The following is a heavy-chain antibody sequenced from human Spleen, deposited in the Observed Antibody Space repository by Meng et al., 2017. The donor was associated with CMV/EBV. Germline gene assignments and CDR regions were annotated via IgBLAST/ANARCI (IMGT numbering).Heavy chain of an antibody. V-gene: IGHV4-30-4*08. J-gene: IGHJ5*02. CDR3: AKVGPGWRSSTLVFDP. CDR1: GGSISSSDYY. Sequence: SETLSLTCTVSGGSISSSDYYWNWIRQPPGKGLEWVGDISYTGSTYYNPSLKSRVIISIDTSKNKFSLKLSSVTAADTAVYYCAKVGPGWRSSTLVFDPWGQGILVTVSS. D-gene: IGHD2-2*01. CDR2: ISYTGST.